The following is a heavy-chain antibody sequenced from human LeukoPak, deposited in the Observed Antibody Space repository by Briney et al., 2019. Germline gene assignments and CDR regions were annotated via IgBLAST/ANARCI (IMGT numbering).Heavy chain of an antibody. CDR2: INHSGST. CDR1: GGSFSGYY. CDR3: AGLVGATRIDY. Sequence: QVQLQQWGAGLLEPSETLSLTCAVYGGSFSGYYWSWIRQPPGKGLEWIGEINHSGSTNYNPSLKSRVTISVDTSKNQFSLKLSSVTAADTAVYYCAGLVGATRIDYWGQGTLVTVSS. D-gene: IGHD1-26*01. V-gene: IGHV4-34*01. J-gene: IGHJ4*02.